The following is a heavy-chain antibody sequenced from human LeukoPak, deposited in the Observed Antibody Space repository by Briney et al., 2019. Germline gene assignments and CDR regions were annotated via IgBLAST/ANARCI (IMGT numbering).Heavy chain of an antibody. V-gene: IGHV4-34*01. CDR1: GGSFSGYY. J-gene: IGHJ6*03. CDR2: INHSGST. D-gene: IGHD1-26*01. Sequence: SETLSLTCAVYGGSFSGYYWSWIRQPPGKGLEWIGEINHSGSTNYNPSLKSRVTISVDTSKNQFSLKLSSVPAADTAVYYCASTIVGATTSDYYYYMDVWGKGTTVTVSS. CDR3: ASTIVGATTSDYYYYMDV.